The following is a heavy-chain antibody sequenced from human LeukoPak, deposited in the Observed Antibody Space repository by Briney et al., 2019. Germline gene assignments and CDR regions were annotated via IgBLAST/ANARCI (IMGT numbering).Heavy chain of an antibody. D-gene: IGHD3-10*01. CDR1: GYSITTGYY. CDR2: SYHTGTT. J-gene: IGHJ4*02. Sequence: SETLFLTCTVSGYSITTGYYWGWVRQPPGKGLEWIGGSYHTGTTSYNPSLKSRITVSVATPKNQFSLKLRYVTAADTAVYYCARVLDYYASGIYGFDYWGQGALVTVSS. V-gene: IGHV4-38-2*02. CDR3: ARVLDYYASGIYGFDY.